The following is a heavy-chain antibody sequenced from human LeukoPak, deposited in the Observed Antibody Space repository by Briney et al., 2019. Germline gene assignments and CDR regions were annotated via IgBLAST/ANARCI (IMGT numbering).Heavy chain of an antibody. CDR2: ISSSGRTK. Sequence: GGSLRLSCAASGFTFSYYEMKWVRQAPGKGLEWVSYISSSGRTKYYADTVKGRFTISRDNAKNSLYLQMNSLRAEDTAVYYCARDGYNSSWYHFDYWGQGILVAVSS. CDR1: GFTFSYYE. CDR3: ARDGYNSSWYHFDY. D-gene: IGHD6-13*01. V-gene: IGHV3-48*03. J-gene: IGHJ4*02.